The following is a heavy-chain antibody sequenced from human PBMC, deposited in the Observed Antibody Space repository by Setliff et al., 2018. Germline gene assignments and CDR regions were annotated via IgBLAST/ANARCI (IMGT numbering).Heavy chain of an antibody. CDR2: INPKSGGA. CDR1: GYTFSDYY. Sequence: ASVKVSCKASGYTFSDYYMYWVRQAPGQGLEWMGWINPKSGGAHYAQKFRGRVTMSRETSISTDYMELSRLTSDDTAVYYCARGGIYNYVSSAYFDLWGQGSMVTGSS. D-gene: IGHD3-22*01. CDR3: ARGGIYNYVSSAYFDL. J-gene: IGHJ3*01. V-gene: IGHV1-2*02.